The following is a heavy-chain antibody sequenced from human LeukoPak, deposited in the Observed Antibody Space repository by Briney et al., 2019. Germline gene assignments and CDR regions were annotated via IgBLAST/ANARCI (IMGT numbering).Heavy chain of an antibody. CDR1: GYTFTSYC. CDR3: ARVHARTVVTATNDY. J-gene: IGHJ4*02. CDR2: ISAYNSNT. Sequence: GASVKLACNASGYTFTSYCISWVRQAPGQGREWMGWISAYNSNTNYAQTLTGRVTMTTDTYTSTAYMEMRSLRYDDTAVSYCARVHARTVVTATNDYWGQGTLVTVSS. V-gene: IGHV1-18*01. D-gene: IGHD4-23*01.